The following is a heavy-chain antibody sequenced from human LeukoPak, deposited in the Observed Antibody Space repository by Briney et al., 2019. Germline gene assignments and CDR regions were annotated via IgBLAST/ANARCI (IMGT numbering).Heavy chain of an antibody. V-gene: IGHV4-34*01. Sequence: SETLSLTCAVYGGSFSGYYWSWIRQPPGKGLEWIGEINHSGSTNYNPSLKSRVTISVDTSKNQFSLKLSSVTAADTAVYYCARHYDIFTGRDGFDIWGQGTMATVSS. D-gene: IGHD3-9*01. CDR2: INHSGST. CDR3: ARHYDIFTGRDGFDI. CDR1: GGSFSGYY. J-gene: IGHJ3*02.